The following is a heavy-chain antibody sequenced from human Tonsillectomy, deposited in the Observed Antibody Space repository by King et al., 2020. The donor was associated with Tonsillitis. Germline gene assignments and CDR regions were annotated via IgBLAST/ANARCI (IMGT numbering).Heavy chain of an antibody. CDR3: AKEYSWTSSYYYYGMDV. Sequence: QLVQSGGGLVQPGGSLRLSCAASGFTFSSYAMSWVRQAPGKGLEWVSAISGSGGSTYYADSVKGRFTISRDNSKNTLYLQMNSLRAEDTAVYYCAKEYSWTSSYYYYGMDVWGQGTTVTVSS. D-gene: IGHD1-1*01. J-gene: IGHJ6*02. V-gene: IGHV3-23*04. CDR1: GFTFSSYA. CDR2: ISGSGGST.